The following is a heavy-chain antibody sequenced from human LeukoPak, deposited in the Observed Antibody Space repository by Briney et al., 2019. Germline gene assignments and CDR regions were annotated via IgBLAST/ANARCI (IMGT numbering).Heavy chain of an antibody. J-gene: IGHJ4*02. CDR2: ISYDGSNK. V-gene: IGHV3-30*04. CDR1: GFTFSSYA. D-gene: IGHD6-13*01. Sequence: GGSLRLSCAASGFTFSSYAMHWVRQAPGKGLEWVAVISYDGSNKYYADSVKGRFTSSRDNSKNTLYLQMNSLRAEDTAVYYCARELLAAAGYYFDYWGQGTLVTVSS. CDR3: ARELLAAAGYYFDY.